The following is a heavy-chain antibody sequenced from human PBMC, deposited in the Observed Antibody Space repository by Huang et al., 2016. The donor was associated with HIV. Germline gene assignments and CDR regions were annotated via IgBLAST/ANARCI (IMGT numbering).Heavy chain of an antibody. J-gene: IGHJ5*02. CDR3: ARRFRVAATRKWFDP. V-gene: IGHV4-34*01. Sequence: QVQLQQWGAGLLKPSETLALTCAVYGESLGTYYWAWIRRPPGKGLQWIGEVNDGGDINYNPSLESRVTMSVDTSRKQVSLTLTSMTAADTATYYCARRFRVAATRKWFDPWGQGTLVIVSS. D-gene: IGHD3-10*01. CDR1: GESLGTYY. CDR2: VNDGGDI.